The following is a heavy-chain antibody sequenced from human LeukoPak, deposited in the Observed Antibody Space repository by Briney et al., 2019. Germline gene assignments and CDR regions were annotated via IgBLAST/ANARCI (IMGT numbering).Heavy chain of an antibody. CDR1: DYSFTSYS. D-gene: IGHD3-9*01. J-gene: IGHJ4*02. V-gene: IGHV1-2*02. Sequence: ASVKVSCKASDYSFTSYSISWVRQAPGQGLEWMGWINPNSGATNYAQKFQGRVTMTRDTSISTAYMELSRLRSDDTAVYYCARSAPTLTYDILTGYLGYWGQGTLVTVSS. CDR2: INPNSGAT. CDR3: ARSAPTLTYDILTGYLGY.